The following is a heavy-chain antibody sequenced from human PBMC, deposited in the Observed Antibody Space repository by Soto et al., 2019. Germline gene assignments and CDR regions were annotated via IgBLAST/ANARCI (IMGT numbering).Heavy chain of an antibody. CDR1: GYSFTSYW. V-gene: IGHV5-51*01. D-gene: IGHD2-2*02. CDR2: IYPGDSDT. CDR3: ARLQYCSSTSCYTPGDY. J-gene: IGHJ4*02. Sequence: GESLKISCKGSGYSFTSYWIGWVRQMPGKGLEWMGIIYPGDSDTRYSPSFQGQVTISADKSISTAYLQWSSLKASDTAMYYCARLQYCSSTSCYTPGDYWGQGTLVTAPQ.